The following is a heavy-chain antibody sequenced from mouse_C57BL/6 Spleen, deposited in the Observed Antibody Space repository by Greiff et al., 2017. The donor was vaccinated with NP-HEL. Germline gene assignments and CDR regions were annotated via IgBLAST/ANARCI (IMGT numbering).Heavy chain of an antibody. Sequence: VQVVESGPGLAPSQSLSITCTVSGFSLTSYAISWVRQPPGKGLEWLGVIWTGGGTNYNSALKSRLSISKDNYKSQVFLKMNSLQTDDTARYYCARKGDSSVSWFAYWGQGTLVTVSA. V-gene: IGHV2-9-1*01. CDR3: ARKGDSSVSWFAY. CDR2: IWTGGGT. J-gene: IGHJ3*01. CDR1: GFSLTSYA. D-gene: IGHD3-2*02.